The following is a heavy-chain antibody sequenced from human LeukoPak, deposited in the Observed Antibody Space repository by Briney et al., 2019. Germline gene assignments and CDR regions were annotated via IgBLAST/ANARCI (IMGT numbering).Heavy chain of an antibody. CDR2: IYYSGST. CDR1: GGSISSGGYY. V-gene: IGHV4-31*03. D-gene: IGHD4-11*01. J-gene: IGHJ4*02. Sequence: PSQTLSLTCTVSGGSISSGGYYWSWIRQHPGKGLEWIGYIYYSGSTYYNPSLKSRITISIDTSKNQFSLRLSSVTAADTAVYYCARGVWVADYSNYFDYWGQGTLVTVSS. CDR3: ARGVWVADYSNYFDY.